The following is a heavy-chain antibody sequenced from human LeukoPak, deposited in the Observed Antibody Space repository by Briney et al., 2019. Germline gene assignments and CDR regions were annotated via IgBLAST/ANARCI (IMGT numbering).Heavy chain of an antibody. Sequence: GASVKVSCKASGYTFTSYYMHWVRQAPGQGLEWMGIINPSGGSTSYAQKFQGRVTMTRDTSTSTVYMELSSLRSGDTAVYYCARSHVANGLVVPAAIPPQAFDYWGQGTLVTVSS. CDR1: GYTFTSYY. D-gene: IGHD2-2*01. CDR2: INPSGGST. CDR3: ARSHVANGLVVPAAIPPQAFDY. V-gene: IGHV1-46*01. J-gene: IGHJ4*02.